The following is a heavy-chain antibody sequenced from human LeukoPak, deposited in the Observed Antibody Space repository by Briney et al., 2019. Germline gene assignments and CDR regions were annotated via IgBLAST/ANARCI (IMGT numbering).Heavy chain of an antibody. CDR2: IIPIFGTA. CDR1: GGTFSSYA. D-gene: IGHD2-2*03. CDR3: ASYRGYCSSTSCYGGYFDY. Sequence: ASVKVSCKASGGTFSSYAISWVRQAPRQGLEWMGGIIPIFGTANYAQKFQGRVTITEDESTSTAYMELSSLRSEDTAVYYCASYRGYCSSTSCYGGYFDYWGQGTLVTVSS. V-gene: IGHV1-69*13. J-gene: IGHJ4*02.